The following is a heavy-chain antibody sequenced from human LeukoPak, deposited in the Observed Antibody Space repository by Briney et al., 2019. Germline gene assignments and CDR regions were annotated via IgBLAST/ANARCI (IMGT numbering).Heavy chain of an antibody. CDR2: ISSSSSYI. CDR3: ARVLLRGYSCGSWI. CDR1: GFTFSSYS. D-gene: IGHD5-18*01. V-gene: IGHV3-21*01. Sequence: GGSLRLSCAASGFTFSSYSMNWVRQAPGKGLEWVSSISSSSSYIYYADSVKGRFTISRDNAKNSLYLQMNSLRAEDTAVYYCARVLLRGYSCGSWIWGQGTLVTVSS. J-gene: IGHJ4*02.